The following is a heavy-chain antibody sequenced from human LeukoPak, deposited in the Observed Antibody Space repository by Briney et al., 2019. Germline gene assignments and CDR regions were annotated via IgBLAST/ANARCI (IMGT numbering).Heavy chain of an antibody. CDR2: ISSGSSTI. V-gene: IGHV3-48*01. J-gene: IGHJ4*02. D-gene: IGHD2-2*01. CDR1: GFTLSSYS. CDR3: AKGPPVVVPAARPYYFDY. Sequence: AGSLRLSCAASGFTLSSYSLNWVRQGPGKGLEWVSYISSGSSTIYYADSVKGRFTISRDNSKNTLYLQMNSLRAEDTAVYYCAKGPPVVVPAARPYYFDYWGQGTLVTVSS.